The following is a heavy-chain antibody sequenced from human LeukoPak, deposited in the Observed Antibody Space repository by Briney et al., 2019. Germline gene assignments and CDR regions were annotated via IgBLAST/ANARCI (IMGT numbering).Heavy chain of an antibody. V-gene: IGHV3-7*03. D-gene: IGHD6-6*01. Sequence: AGGSLRLSCAASGFTFSSYWMSWVRQAPGKGLEWVANIKQDGSEKYYVDSVKGRFTISRDNSKNTLYLQMNSLRAEDTAVYYCAKALGQLVPHYYYYGMDAWGQGTTVTVSS. CDR2: IKQDGSEK. J-gene: IGHJ6*02. CDR3: AKALGQLVPHYYYYGMDA. CDR1: GFTFSSYW.